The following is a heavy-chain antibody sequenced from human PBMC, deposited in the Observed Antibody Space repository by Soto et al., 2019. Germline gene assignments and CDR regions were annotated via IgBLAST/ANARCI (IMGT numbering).Heavy chain of an antibody. D-gene: IGHD2-2*01. J-gene: IGHJ5*02. CDR2: ISPNSDYI. CDR3: VGTTREIVVILSAASNWLDP. V-gene: IGHV3-21*01. Sequence: EVHLVESGGGLVKPGESLRLSCVASGFSFTTHSMNWVRQAPGRGLEWVSSISPNSDYIYYADSLKGRFTISRDNAKNSPSLPMLALRVEERPPYYCVGTTREIVVILSAASNWLDPWGQGTRVTVSS. CDR1: GFSFTTHS.